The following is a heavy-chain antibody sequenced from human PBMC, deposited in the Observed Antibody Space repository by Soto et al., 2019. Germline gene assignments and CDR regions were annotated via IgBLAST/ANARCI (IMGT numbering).Heavy chain of an antibody. Sequence: SETLSLTCTVSGGSISSGDCYWSWIRQPPGKGLEWIGYIYYSGSTYYNPSLKSRVTISVDTSKNQFSLKLSSVTAADTAVYYCARTERYYYYYGMDVWGQGTTVTVSS. CDR2: IYYSGST. V-gene: IGHV4-30-4*01. J-gene: IGHJ6*02. CDR1: GGSISSGDCY. D-gene: IGHD1-1*01. CDR3: ARTERYYYYYGMDV.